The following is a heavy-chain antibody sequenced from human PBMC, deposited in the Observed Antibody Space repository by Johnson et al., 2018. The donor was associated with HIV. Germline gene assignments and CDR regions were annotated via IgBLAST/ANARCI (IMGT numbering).Heavy chain of an antibody. V-gene: IGHV3-9*01. J-gene: IGHJ3*02. CDR1: GFTFEDYA. CDR3: AKDLVVINVRYAFHI. CDR2: INWNSDSI. D-gene: IGHD3-22*01. Sequence: VQLVESGGGLVQPGRSLRLSCAASGFTFEDYAMHWVRQAPGKGLEWVSGINWNSDSIEYADSVKGRFTVSRDNAKNSLYLQMNSLRAEDTALYYCAKDLVVINVRYAFHIWGQGTMVTVSS.